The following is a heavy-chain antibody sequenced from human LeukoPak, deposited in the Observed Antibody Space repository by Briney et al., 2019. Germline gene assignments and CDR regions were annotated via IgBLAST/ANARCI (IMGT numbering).Heavy chain of an antibody. J-gene: IGHJ5*02. CDR1: GGSISSSSYY. CDR2: IYYSGST. CDR3: ARHKGDPVAGTYNWFDP. V-gene: IGHV4-39*01. D-gene: IGHD6-19*01. Sequence: RSSETLSLTCTVSGGSISSSSYYWGWIRQPPGKGLEWIGSIYYSGSTYYNPSLKSRVTISVDTSKNQFSLKLSSVTAADTAVYYCARHKGDPVAGTYNWFDPWGQGTLVTVSS.